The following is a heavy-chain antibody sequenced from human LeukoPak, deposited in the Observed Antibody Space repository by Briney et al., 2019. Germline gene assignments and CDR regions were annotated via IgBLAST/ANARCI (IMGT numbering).Heavy chain of an antibody. CDR2: IIPIFGTA. CDR3: ASDTAGYCSGGSCYPYY. CDR1: GGTFSSYA. D-gene: IGHD2-15*01. Sequence: TVNVSCKASGGTFSSYAISWVRQAPGQGLEWMGGIIPIFGTANYAQKFQGRVTITTDESTSTAYMELSSLRSEDTAVYYCASDTAGYCSGGSCYPYYWGQGTLVTVSS. J-gene: IGHJ4*02. V-gene: IGHV1-69*05.